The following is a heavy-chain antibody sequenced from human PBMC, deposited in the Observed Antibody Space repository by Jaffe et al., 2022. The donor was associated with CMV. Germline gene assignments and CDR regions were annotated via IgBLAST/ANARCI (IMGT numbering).Heavy chain of an antibody. Sequence: QVQLVQSGAEVKKPGASVKVSCKVSGYTLTELSMHWVRQAPGKGLEWMGGFDPEDGETIYAQKFQGRVTMTEDTSTDTAYMELSSLRSEDTAVYYCATDSKEADSDAVVPAGGYYGMDVWGQGTTVTVSS. D-gene: IGHD2-2*01. CDR2: FDPEDGET. CDR1: GYTLTELS. J-gene: IGHJ6*02. CDR3: ATDSKEADSDAVVPAGGYYGMDV. V-gene: IGHV1-24*01.